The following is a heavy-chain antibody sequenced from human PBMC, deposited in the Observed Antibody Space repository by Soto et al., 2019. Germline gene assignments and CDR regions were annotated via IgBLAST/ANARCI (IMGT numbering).Heavy chain of an antibody. CDR1: GGSFSGYY. CDR3: ARVGLRSYDY. CDR2: INHSGST. Sequence: LSLTCAVYGGSFSGYYWSWIRQPPGKGLEWIGEINHSGSTNYNPSLKSRVTISVDTSKNQFSLKLSSVTAADTAVYYCARVGLRSYDYWGQGTLVTVSS. J-gene: IGHJ4*02. D-gene: IGHD3-3*01. V-gene: IGHV4-34*01.